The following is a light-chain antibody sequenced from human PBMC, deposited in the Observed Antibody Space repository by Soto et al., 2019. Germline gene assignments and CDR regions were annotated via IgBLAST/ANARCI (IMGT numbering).Light chain of an antibody. J-gene: IGLJ1*01. CDR3: CSYADSYTYV. V-gene: IGLV2-11*01. CDR2: DVS. Sequence: QSVLTQPRSLSGSPGQSVTISCTETSSDVGGYNYVSWYQQHPGKAPKLMIYDVSKRPSGVPDRFSGSKSGNTASLTISGLQAEDEADYYCCSYADSYTYVFGTGTKVTVL. CDR1: SSDVGGYNY.